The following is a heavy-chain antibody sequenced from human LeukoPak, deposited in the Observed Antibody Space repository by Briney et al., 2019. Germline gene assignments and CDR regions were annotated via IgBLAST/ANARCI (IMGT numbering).Heavy chain of an antibody. J-gene: IGHJ4*02. CDR1: GFSISNYY. CDR3: ATGSQIREADY. Sequence: GSLRLSCAASGFSISNYYMGWIRQGPGKGLEWLSYISGGSEYISYAASVKGRFTVSRDNAKQSLSLQMNSLRVEDTAVYYCATGSQIREADYWGQGTLVTVSS. V-gene: IGHV3-11*01. D-gene: IGHD3-10*01. CDR2: ISGGSEYI.